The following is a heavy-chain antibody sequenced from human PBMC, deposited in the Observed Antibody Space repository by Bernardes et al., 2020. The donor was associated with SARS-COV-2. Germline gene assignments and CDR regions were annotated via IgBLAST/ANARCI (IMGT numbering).Heavy chain of an antibody. V-gene: IGHV4-59*01. J-gene: IGHJ5*02. D-gene: IGHD2-2*01. CDR2: IYYSGST. CDR1: GGSISSYY. CDR3: AREVLGYCSSTSCLRGFDP. Sequence: SETLSLTCTVSGGSISSYYWSWIRQPPGKGLEWIGYIYYSGSTNYNPSLKSRVTISVDTSKNQFSLKLSSVTAADTAVYYCAREVLGYCSSTSCLRGFDPWGQGTLVTVSS.